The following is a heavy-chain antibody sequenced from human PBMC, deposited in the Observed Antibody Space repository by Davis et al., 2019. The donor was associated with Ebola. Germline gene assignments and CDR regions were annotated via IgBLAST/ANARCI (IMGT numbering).Heavy chain of an antibody. CDR1: GDPIDSRSHY. Sequence: PSEPLSPTCTVSGDPIDSRSHYWGWIRQSPGKGPEWNGSIFYTGNAYYNPSLYSRVFMSIDTSKNQFSLRLTSLTAADTATYYCARIEGPYYYYYMGVWGKGTTVTVSS. CDR3: ARIEGPYYYYYMGV. V-gene: IGHV4-39*07. J-gene: IGHJ6*03. CDR2: IFYTGNA.